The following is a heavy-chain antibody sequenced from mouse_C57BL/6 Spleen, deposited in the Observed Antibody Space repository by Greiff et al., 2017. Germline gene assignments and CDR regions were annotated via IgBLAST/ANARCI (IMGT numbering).Heavy chain of an antibody. CDR2: IYPGSGST. CDR3: ARRGWDDYYAIDY. D-gene: IGHD4-1*01. V-gene: IGHV1-55*01. CDR1: GYTFTSYW. Sequence: QVHVKQPGAELVKPGASVKMSCKASGYTFTSYWITWVKQRPGQGLEWIGDIYPGSGSTNYNEKFKSKATLTVDTSSSTAYMQLSSLTSEDSAVYYCARRGWDDYYAIDYWGQGTSVTVSS. J-gene: IGHJ4*01.